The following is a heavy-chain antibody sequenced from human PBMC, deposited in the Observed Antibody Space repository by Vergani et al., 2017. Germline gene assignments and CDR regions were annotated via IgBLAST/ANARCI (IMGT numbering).Heavy chain of an antibody. CDR1: GFTFSSYA. D-gene: IGHD1-26*01. CDR2: ISGSGGST. J-gene: IGHJ4*02. CDR3: AKDRYSSGSYYLIVDY. Sequence: EVQLLESGGGLVQPGGSLRLSCAASGFTFSSYAMSWVRQAPGKGLEWGSAISGSGGSTYYADSVKGRVTISRDKSKNTLYLQRNSRRAEDTAVYYCAKDRYSSGSYYLIVDYWGQGTLVTVSS. V-gene: IGHV3-23*01.